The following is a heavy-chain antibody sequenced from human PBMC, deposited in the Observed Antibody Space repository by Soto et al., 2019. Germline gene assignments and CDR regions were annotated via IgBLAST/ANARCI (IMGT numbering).Heavy chain of an antibody. Sequence: SSETLSLTCAVSGGSISSGDGWTWVRQPPGKGLEWIGEIYPSGNTTYNPSLKSRATISIDKSKNQFSLRLSSVTAADTAVYYCAREVLVFRFLEWLSGGMDVWGQGTTVTVSS. CDR2: IYPSGNT. D-gene: IGHD3-3*01. CDR1: GGSISSGDG. V-gene: IGHV4-4*02. J-gene: IGHJ6*02. CDR3: AREVLVFRFLEWLSGGMDV.